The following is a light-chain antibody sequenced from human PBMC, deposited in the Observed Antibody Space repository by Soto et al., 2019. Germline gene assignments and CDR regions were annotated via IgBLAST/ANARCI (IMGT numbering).Light chain of an antibody. CDR2: QVS. Sequence: QSALTQPPSVSGSPGQSVTISCTGTSSDVGSYNRVSWYQQPPGTAPKLMIYQVSNRSSGVPDRFAGSKSGNTASLTISGLHAEDEAYYYCSSYTSRSTGVFGGGTKVTVL. J-gene: IGLJ3*02. CDR1: SSDVGSYNR. V-gene: IGLV2-18*02. CDR3: SSYTSRSTGV.